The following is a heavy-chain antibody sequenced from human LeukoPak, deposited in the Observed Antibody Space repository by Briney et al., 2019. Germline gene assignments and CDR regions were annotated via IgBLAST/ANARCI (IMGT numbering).Heavy chain of an antibody. CDR1: NGSISSDTYF. J-gene: IGHJ5*02. V-gene: IGHV4-61*02. Sequence: PSQTLSLTCTVSNGSISSDTYFWSWIRHPAGKGLEWIGRMSSSGISTYSPSLKSRVTISIDTSRNQFSMNLNSVTAADPAVYYCAKGAGPPWFDPWGQGTLVTVSS. CDR3: AKGAGPPWFDP. CDR2: MSSSGIS. D-gene: IGHD6-19*01.